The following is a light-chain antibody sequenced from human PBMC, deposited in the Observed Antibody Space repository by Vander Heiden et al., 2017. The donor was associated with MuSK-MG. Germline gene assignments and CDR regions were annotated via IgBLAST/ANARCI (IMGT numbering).Light chain of an antibody. CDR2: DAS. CDR3: QQYENLPMYT. J-gene: IGKJ2*01. CDR1: QDISNY. V-gene: IGKV1-33*01. Sequence: DIQMTQSPSSLSASVGDRVTITCQASQDISNYLNWYQQKPGKAPKLLIYDASNLETGVPSRFSGSGYGIDFTFTISSRQPEDIAPYYCQQYENLPMYTFGQGTKLEIK.